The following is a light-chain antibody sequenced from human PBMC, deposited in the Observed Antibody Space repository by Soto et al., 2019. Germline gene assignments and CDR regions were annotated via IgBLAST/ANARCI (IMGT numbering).Light chain of an antibody. CDR1: QSVSSN. J-gene: IGKJ1*01. Sequence: EIVITQSPATLSVSPGERATLSFRASQSVSSNLAWYQQKPGQAPRLLIYGASNSATGIPDRFSGSGPGTDFTLTISRLEPEDFAVYYCQQYGSSGTFGQGTKVDI. V-gene: IGKV3-20*01. CDR2: GAS. CDR3: QQYGSSGT.